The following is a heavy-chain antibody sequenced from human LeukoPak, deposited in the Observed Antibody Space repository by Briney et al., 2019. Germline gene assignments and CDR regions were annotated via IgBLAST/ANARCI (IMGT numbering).Heavy chain of an antibody. J-gene: IGHJ4*02. V-gene: IGHV3-30*01. CDR2: ISSDGSKK. CDR1: GFTFSSHA. D-gene: IGHD2-2*01. Sequence: GRSLRLSCAASGFTFSSHAMHWVRQAPGKGLEWVAVISSDGSKKYYADSVKGRFTISRDNSKSTLYLQMNSLRSEDAAVHYSARDRLGEKYQDYWGQGTLVTVSS. CDR3: ARDRLGEKYQDY.